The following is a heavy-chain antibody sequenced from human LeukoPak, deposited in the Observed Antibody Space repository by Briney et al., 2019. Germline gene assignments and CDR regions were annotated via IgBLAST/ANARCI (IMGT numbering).Heavy chain of an antibody. CDR3: ARDPTYSGKEGWFDP. D-gene: IGHD5-12*01. Sequence: GASVKVSCKASGYTFTGYYMHWVRQAPGQGLEWMGWINPNSGGTNYAQKFQGRVTMTRDTSISTAYMELSRLRSDDTAVYYCARDPTYSGKEGWFDPWGQGTLVTVSS. CDR2: INPNSGGT. J-gene: IGHJ5*02. V-gene: IGHV1-2*02. CDR1: GYTFTGYY.